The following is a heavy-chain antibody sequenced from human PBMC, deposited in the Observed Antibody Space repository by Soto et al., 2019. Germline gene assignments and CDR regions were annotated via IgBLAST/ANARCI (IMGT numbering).Heavy chain of an antibody. CDR1: GGSFSGYY. Sequence: PSETLSLTCAVYGGSFSGYYWSWIRQPPGKGLEWIGEINHSGSTNYNPSLKSRVTISVDTSKKQFSLNLGSVTAADTAVYYCARSEATVLDYWGQGTQVT. V-gene: IGHV4-34*01. CDR3: ARSEATVLDY. D-gene: IGHD4-17*01. CDR2: INHSGST. J-gene: IGHJ4*02.